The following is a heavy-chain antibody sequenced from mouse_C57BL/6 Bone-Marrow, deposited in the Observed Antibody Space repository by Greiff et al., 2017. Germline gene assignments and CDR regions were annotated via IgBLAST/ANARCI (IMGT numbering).Heavy chain of an antibody. CDR2: INPSNGCT. V-gene: IGHV1S81*02. D-gene: IGHD2-3*01. J-gene: IGHJ2*01. Sequence: QVQLKQPGAELVKPGASVKLSCKASGYTFTSYYMYWVKQRPGQGLEWIGGINPSNGCTNFNEKFKSKATLTVDKSSSTAYMQRSSLTSEDSAVYYCTREGYSYYFDYWGQGTTLTVSS. CDR1: GYTFTSYY. CDR3: TREGYSYYFDY.